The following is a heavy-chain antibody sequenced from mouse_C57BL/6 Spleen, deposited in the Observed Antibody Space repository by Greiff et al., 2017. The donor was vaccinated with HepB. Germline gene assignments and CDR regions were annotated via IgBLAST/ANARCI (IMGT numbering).Heavy chain of an antibody. CDR3: TSYYRFYAMDY. V-gene: IGHV1-15*01. D-gene: IGHD2-14*01. CDR2: IDPETGGT. J-gene: IGHJ4*01. CDR1: GYTFTDYE. Sequence: VQLKESGAELVRPGASVTLSCKASGYTFTDYEMHWVKQTPVHGLEWIGAIDPETGGTAYNQKFKGKAILTADKSSSTAYMELRSLTSEDSAVYYCTSYYRFYAMDYWGQGTSVTVSS.